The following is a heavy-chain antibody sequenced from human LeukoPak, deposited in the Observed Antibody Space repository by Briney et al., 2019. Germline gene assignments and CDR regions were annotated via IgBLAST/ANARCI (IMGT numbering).Heavy chain of an antibody. Sequence: PGGSLRLSCAASGLTFSSHWMHWVRQAPGKGLVWVSRITNDGSSTTYADSVKGRFTISRDNSKNTLYLQMNSLRAEDTAVYFCASRENNYGLGDWGQGTLVTVSS. V-gene: IGHV3-74*01. CDR3: ASRENNYGLGD. D-gene: IGHD3-10*01. J-gene: IGHJ1*01. CDR1: GLTFSSHW. CDR2: ITNDGSST.